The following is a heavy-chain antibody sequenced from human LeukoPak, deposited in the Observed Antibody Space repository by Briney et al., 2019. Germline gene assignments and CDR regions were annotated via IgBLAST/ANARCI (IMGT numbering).Heavy chain of an antibody. D-gene: IGHD2-21*02. CDR2: IKSDGSST. J-gene: IGHJ6*02. V-gene: IGHV3-74*01. CDR3: SRDSLSSCGGDCYSGLDV. CDR1: GFTFSNYW. Sequence: GGSLRLSCAASGFTFSNYWMHWVRQAPGEALMWVSRIKSDGSSTTYADSVKGRFTISRDNAKNTLYLQMNSLRAEDTAVYYCSRDSLSSCGGDCYSGLDVWGQGTTVTVSS.